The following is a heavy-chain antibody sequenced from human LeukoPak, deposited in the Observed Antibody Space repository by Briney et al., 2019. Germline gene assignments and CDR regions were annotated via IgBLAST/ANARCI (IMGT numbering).Heavy chain of an antibody. Sequence: SETLSLTCAVYGGSFSGYYWSWIRQPPGKGLEWIGEINHSGSANYNPSLKSRVTISVDTSKNQFSLKLSSVTAADTAVYYCARSYSFYYGSGSYAIWGQGTMVTVSS. CDR3: ARSYSFYYGSGSYAI. J-gene: IGHJ3*02. CDR1: GGSFSGYY. CDR2: INHSGSA. V-gene: IGHV4-34*01. D-gene: IGHD3-10*01.